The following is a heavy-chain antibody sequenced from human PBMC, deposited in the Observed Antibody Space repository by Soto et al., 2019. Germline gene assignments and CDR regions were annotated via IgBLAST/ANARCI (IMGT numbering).Heavy chain of an antibody. V-gene: IGHV2-5*02. CDR1: GFSLSTSGVG. CDR2: IYWDDDK. Sequence: QITLKESGPTLVKPTQTLTLTCTFSGFSLSTSGVGVGWIRQPPGKALEWLALIYWDDDKRYSPSLKSRLTITKDTSKNQVVLTMTNMDPVDTATYYCAHRPPLYYAPGRTKYYFDYWGQGTLVTVSS. D-gene: IGHD2-2*01. J-gene: IGHJ4*02. CDR3: AHRPPLYYAPGRTKYYFDY.